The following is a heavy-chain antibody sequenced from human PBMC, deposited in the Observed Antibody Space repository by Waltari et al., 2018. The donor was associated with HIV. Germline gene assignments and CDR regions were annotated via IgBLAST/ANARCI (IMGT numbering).Heavy chain of an antibody. V-gene: IGHV4-61*02. J-gene: IGHJ6*02. Sequence: QVKLQESGPGLVKPSQTLSLTCTVSGGPIRSGSYYWSWVRQPAGKGLQWIGRIYSRGSTNYNPSLKSRVTISADTSKNQFSLKLNSVTAADTAVYFCARDSSDYYYGLDVWGQGTTVTVSS. CDR2: IYSRGST. CDR1: GGPIRSGSYY. D-gene: IGHD6-6*01. CDR3: ARDSSDYYYGLDV.